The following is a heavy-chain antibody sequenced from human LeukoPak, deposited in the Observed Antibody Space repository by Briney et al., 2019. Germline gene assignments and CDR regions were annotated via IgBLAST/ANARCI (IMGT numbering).Heavy chain of an antibody. CDR2: IKQDESEK. CDR1: GLTFSSYW. Sequence: GGSLRLSCAASGLTFSSYWMSWVRQAPGKGLEWVANIKQDESEKYYVDSVKGRFNITRDNSKNSMYLQINSLRAEDTAVYHCARGNNYGDHVGIYFDYWGQGTLVTVSS. CDR3: ARGNNYGDHVGIYFDY. V-gene: IGHV3-7*01. J-gene: IGHJ4*02. D-gene: IGHD4-17*01.